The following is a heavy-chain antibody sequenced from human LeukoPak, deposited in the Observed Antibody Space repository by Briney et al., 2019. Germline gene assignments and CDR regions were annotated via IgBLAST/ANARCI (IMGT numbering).Heavy chain of an antibody. CDR3: ARVGWGRAVAGKGAFDI. CDR1: GFTFSSYW. V-gene: IGHV3-74*01. D-gene: IGHD6-19*01. Sequence: PGGSLRLSCAASGFTFSSYWMYWVRQAPGKGLVWVSHINTDGSNTGYADSVKGRFTISRDNAENTLYLQMNSLRAEDTAVYYCARVGWGRAVAGKGAFDIWGQGTMVTVSS. J-gene: IGHJ3*02. CDR2: INTDGSNT.